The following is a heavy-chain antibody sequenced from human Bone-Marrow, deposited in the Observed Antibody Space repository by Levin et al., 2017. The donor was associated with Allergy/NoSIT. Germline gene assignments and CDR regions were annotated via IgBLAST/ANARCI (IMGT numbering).Heavy chain of an antibody. J-gene: IGHJ4*02. CDR2: ISGSGGGT. D-gene: IGHD4-17*01. CDR3: AKAGATTVTTRDFDY. CDR1: GFTFSNYA. V-gene: IGHV3-23*01. Sequence: GGSLRLSCAASGFTFSNYAMSWVRQAPGKGLEWVSAISGSGGGTYFAESAKGRFIISRDNSKNTLYLQMSSLRAEDTAVYYCAKAGATTVTTRDFDYWGQGTLVTVSS.